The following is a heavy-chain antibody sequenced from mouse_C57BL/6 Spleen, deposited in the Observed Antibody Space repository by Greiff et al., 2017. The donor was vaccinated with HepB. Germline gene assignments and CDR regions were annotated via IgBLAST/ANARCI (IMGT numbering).Heavy chain of an antibody. CDR3: ARRDYDASGFAY. V-gene: IGHV5-9*01. CDR2: ISGGGGNT. Sequence: EVMLVESGGGLVKPGGSLKLSCAASGFTFSSYTMSWVRQTPEKRLEWVATISGGGGNTYYPDSVKGRFTISRDNAKNTLYLQMSSLRSEDTALYYCARRDYDASGFAYWGQGTLVTVSA. J-gene: IGHJ3*01. CDR1: GFTFSSYT. D-gene: IGHD2-4*01.